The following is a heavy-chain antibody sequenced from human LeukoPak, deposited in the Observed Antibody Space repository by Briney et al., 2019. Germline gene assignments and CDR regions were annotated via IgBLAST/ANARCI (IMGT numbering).Heavy chain of an antibody. V-gene: IGHV3-7*01. J-gene: IGHJ6*02. CDR1: GFTFSSFW. D-gene: IGHD3-22*01. CDR2: IKQDGSEK. Sequence: QPGGSLRLSCAASGFTFSSFWMSWVRQAPGKGLEWVANIKQDGSEKYYVDSVKGRFTISRDNAKNSLYLQVNNLRAEDTAVYYCAREVWSSSGYYGGSHYYKTDVWGQGTTVTVSS. CDR3: AREVWSSSGYYGGSHYYKTDV.